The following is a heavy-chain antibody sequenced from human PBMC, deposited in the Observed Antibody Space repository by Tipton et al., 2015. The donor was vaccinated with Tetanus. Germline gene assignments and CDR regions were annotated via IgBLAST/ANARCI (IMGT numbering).Heavy chain of an antibody. V-gene: IGHV4-39*01. D-gene: IGHD3-10*01. CDR1: VGSLSRGTYY. CDR2: IYYNGAT. Sequence: TLSLTCTASVGSLSRGTYYWAWIRQPPGKGLEWIGNIYYNGATYYNASLESRVTISIDASRDQFSLKLTSVTAADTAVYYCARPEASGRARGFDIWGQGTKVTVSP. CDR3: ARPEASGRARGFDI. J-gene: IGHJ3*02.